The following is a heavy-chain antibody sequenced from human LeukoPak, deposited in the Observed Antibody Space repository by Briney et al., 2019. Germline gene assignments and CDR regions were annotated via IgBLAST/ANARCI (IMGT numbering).Heavy chain of an antibody. CDR2: IYHSGST. CDR3: ARTPSYCSGGSCYKGLLVAAWYFDL. Sequence: PSGTLSLTCAVSGGSISSSNWWSWVRQPPGKGLEWIGEIYHSGSTNYNPSLKSRVTISVDKSKNQFSLKLSFVTAADTAVYYCARTPSYCSGGSCYKGLLVAAWYFDLWGRGTLVTVSS. V-gene: IGHV4-4*02. J-gene: IGHJ2*01. CDR1: GGSISSSNW. D-gene: IGHD2-15*01.